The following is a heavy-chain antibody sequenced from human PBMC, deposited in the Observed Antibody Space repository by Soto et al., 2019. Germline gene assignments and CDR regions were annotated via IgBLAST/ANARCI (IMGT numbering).Heavy chain of an antibody. J-gene: IGHJ4*02. V-gene: IGHV3-23*01. Sequence: EVQLLESRGGLVQPGGSLRLSCAASGFTFNGQAMSWVRQAPGRGLEWVSFISGSGVTTYYADSVKGRFTISRDNFKNTLYVQMNSLRAEDTAVYYCARLGGSGYDRPFDYWGQGTLVTVSS. D-gene: IGHD5-12*01. CDR1: GFTFNGQA. CDR3: ARLGGSGYDRPFDY. CDR2: ISGSGVTT.